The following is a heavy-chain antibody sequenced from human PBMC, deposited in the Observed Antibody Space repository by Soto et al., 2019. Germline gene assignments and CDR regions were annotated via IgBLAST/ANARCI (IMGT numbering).Heavy chain of an antibody. V-gene: IGHV3-33*01. CDR1: GFTFSSYG. Sequence: QVQLVESGGGVVQPGRSLRLSCAASGFTFSSYGMHWVRQAPGKGLEWVAVIWYDGSNKYYADSVKGRFTISRDNSKNTMYLQMNSLRGEDTAVYYCGRGALYYDFWSGYYTSDYYYYGMDVWGQGTTVTVSS. D-gene: IGHD3-3*01. J-gene: IGHJ6*02. CDR2: IWYDGSNK. CDR3: GRGALYYDFWSGYYTSDYYYYGMDV.